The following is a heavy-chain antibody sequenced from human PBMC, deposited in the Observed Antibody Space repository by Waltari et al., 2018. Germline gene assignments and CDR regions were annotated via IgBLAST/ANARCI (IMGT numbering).Heavy chain of an antibody. CDR3: ASHYCSHGTCHFDS. J-gene: IGHJ4*02. CDR2: IYSGGST. Sequence: EALLAESGGGSVQPGGSLRLPCAVAAFNVRNHYVSWVRQPPGQGLEWVSIIYSGGSTSYADSVRARFTISRDISKNTVFLQMNSLRAEDTAVYYCASHYCSHGTCHFDSWGQGTLVKVSS. V-gene: IGHV3-66*04. D-gene: IGHD2-15*01. CDR1: AFNVRNHY.